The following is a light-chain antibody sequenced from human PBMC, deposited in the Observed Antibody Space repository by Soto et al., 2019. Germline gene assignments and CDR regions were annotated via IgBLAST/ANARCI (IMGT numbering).Light chain of an antibody. CDR1: QSVSSN. Sequence: ERVMTQSPATLSVSPGERATLSCRASQSVSSNLAWYQQKPGQAPRLLIYGASTRGTGIPARFSGSGSGTEFTLTISSLQSEDFAVYYCQQYNNWPQTFGHGTKVEIK. CDR3: QQYNNWPQT. V-gene: IGKV3-15*01. J-gene: IGKJ1*01. CDR2: GAS.